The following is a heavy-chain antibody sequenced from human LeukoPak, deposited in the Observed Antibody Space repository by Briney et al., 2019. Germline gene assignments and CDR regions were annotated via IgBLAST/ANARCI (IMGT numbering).Heavy chain of an antibody. CDR1: GFTFSTYG. V-gene: IGHV3-23*01. D-gene: IGHD3-10*01. CDR2: ISGSGGTT. CDR3: TKALFGGMTV. Sequence: GRSLRLSCAASGFTFSTYGMSWVRQAPGKGLECVSGISGSGGTTYYADSVKGRFTISRDNSKNTVSMQLDSLRVDDTAIYYCTKALFGGMTVWGQGTTVTVSS. J-gene: IGHJ6*02.